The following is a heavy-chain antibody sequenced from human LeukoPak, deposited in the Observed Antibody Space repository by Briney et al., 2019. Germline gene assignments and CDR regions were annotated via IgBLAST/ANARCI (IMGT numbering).Heavy chain of an antibody. CDR3: AREYDYVWGSSPIGMDV. D-gene: IGHD3-16*01. CDR1: GFTFSSYG. Sequence: TGGSLRLSCAASGFTFSSYGMHWVRQAPGKGLEWVAVIWYGGSNKYYADSVKGRFTISRDNSKNTLYLQMNSLRAEDTAVYYCAREYDYVWGSSPIGMDVWGQGTTVTVSS. V-gene: IGHV3-33*01. CDR2: IWYGGSNK. J-gene: IGHJ6*02.